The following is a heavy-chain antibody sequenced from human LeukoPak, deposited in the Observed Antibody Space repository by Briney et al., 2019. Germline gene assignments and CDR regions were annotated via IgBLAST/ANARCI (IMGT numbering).Heavy chain of an antibody. D-gene: IGHD4-17*01. V-gene: IGHV4-39*06. Sequence: PSETLSLTCTVSGGSISSSSDYWGWIPQPPGKGLEWIGSIYYSGSPYHNPSLNSRVPISVHESKNQFTLKLSSVTAADTAVYYCARASHNYGEYSHFDYWGQGTLVTVSS. CDR2: IYYSGSP. CDR1: GGSISSSSDY. CDR3: ARASHNYGEYSHFDY. J-gene: IGHJ4*02.